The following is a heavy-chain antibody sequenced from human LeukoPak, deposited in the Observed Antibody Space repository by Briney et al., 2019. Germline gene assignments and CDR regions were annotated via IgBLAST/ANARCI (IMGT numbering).Heavy chain of an antibody. D-gene: IGHD4-17*01. CDR1: GGSISSYY. Sequence: SETLSLTCTVSGGSISSYYWSCVRQPPGKGLEWIGYISYSGSTYYNPPLKSRVTISVDTSKNQFSLKLSSVTAADTAVYFCARGGGDPGYFQHWGQGTLVTVSS. J-gene: IGHJ1*01. CDR2: ISYSGST. V-gene: IGHV4-59*01. CDR3: ARGGGDPGYFQH.